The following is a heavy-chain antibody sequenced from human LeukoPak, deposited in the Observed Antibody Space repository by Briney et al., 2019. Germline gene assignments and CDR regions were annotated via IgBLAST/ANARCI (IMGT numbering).Heavy chain of an antibody. D-gene: IGHD5-12*01. J-gene: IGHJ6*03. CDR1: GFTFSSYG. V-gene: IGHV3-30*02. CDR3: ARRGYSGYDPGYYYYMDV. Sequence: GGSLRLSCAASGFTFSSYGMHWVRQAPGKGLEWVAFTRYDGTNKYYADSVKGRFTISRDNAKNTLYLQMNSLRAEDTAVYYCARRGYSGYDPGYYYYMDVWGKGTTVTVSS. CDR2: TRYDGTNK.